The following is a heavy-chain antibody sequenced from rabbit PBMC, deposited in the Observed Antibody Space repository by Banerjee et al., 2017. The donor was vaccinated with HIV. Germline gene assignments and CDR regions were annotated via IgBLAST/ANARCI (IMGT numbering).Heavy chain of an antibody. J-gene: IGHJ4*01. Sequence: VNGRFTISSDNAQNTVDLQMNSLTAADTATYFCARDLTGVTGWNFNLWGPGTLVTVS. CDR3: ARDLTGVTGWNFNL. V-gene: IGHV1S8*01. D-gene: IGHD7-1*01.